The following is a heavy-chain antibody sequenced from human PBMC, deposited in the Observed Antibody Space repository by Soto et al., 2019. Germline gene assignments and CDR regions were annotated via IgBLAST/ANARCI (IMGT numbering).Heavy chain of an antibody. CDR3: ARYTGSSPRDYYYGMDV. V-gene: IGHV5-51*01. CDR1: GYSFTSYW. D-gene: IGHD6-6*01. J-gene: IGHJ6*02. CDR2: IYPGDSDT. Sequence: GESLKISCKGSGYSFTSYWIGWVRQMPGKGLEWVGIIYPGDSDTRYSPSFQGQVTISADKSISTAYLQWSSLKASDTALYYCARYTGSSPRDYYYGMDVWGQGTTVTVSS.